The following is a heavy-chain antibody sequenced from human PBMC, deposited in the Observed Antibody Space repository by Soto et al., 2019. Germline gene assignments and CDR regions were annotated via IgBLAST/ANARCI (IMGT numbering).Heavy chain of an antibody. V-gene: IGHV3-48*01. CDR1: GFTFSSYS. J-gene: IGHJ4*02. Sequence: GGSLRLSCAASGFTFSSYSMNWVRQAPGKGLEWVSYISSSSSTIYYADSVKGRFTICRDNAKNSLYLQMNSLRAEETAVYYCARDHMAFDYWGQGTLVSVSS. D-gene: IGHD2-21*01. CDR3: ARDHMAFDY. CDR2: ISSSSSTI.